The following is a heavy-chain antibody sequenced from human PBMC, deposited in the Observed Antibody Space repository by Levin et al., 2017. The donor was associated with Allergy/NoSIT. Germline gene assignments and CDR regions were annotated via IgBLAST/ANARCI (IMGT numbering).Heavy chain of an antibody. CDR2: INSDGSST. CDR1: GFTFSTYW. Sequence: GGSLRLSCAASGFTFSTYWMHWVRQPPGKGLVWVSHINSDGSSTNYADSVKGRFTISRDNAKNTLYLQMNSLGAEDTAVYYCVRSYYSSPDNWGQGTLVTVSS. D-gene: IGHD4-11*01. V-gene: IGHV3-74*01. CDR3: VRSYYSSPDN. J-gene: IGHJ4*02.